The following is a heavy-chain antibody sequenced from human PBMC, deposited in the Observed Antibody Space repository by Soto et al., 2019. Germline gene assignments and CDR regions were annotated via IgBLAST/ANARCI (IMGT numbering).Heavy chain of an antibody. CDR1: GYTFVSAA. CDR2: ISPYNDYT. Sequence: QVQLVQSAAEVKKPGASVKVSCQASGYTFVSAAITWVRQAPGQGLEWMGWISPYNDYTIYAQKVQGRVTMTTDTSTRTVYMELRSLKSDDTAVYYCARGGYYDNTWGKLSHYGLDVWGQGTSVTVSS. D-gene: IGHD3-16*01. J-gene: IGHJ6*02. V-gene: IGHV1-18*01. CDR3: ARGGYYDNTWGKLSHYGLDV.